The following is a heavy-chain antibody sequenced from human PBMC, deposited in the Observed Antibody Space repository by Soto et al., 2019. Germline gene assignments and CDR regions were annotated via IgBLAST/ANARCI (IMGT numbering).Heavy chain of an antibody. CDR3: AKDRLSGVGATFFDY. J-gene: IGHJ4*02. D-gene: IGHD1-26*01. Sequence: QVQLVESGGGVVQPGRSLRLSCAASGFTFSSYGMHWVRQAPGKGLEWVAVISYDGSNKYYADSVKGRFTISRDNSKNTLYLQMYSLRAEDTAVYYCAKDRLSGVGATFFDYWGQGTLVTVSS. V-gene: IGHV3-30*18. CDR1: GFTFSSYG. CDR2: ISYDGSNK.